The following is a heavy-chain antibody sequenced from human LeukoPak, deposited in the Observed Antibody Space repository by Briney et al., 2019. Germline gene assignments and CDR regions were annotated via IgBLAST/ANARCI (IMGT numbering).Heavy chain of an antibody. CDR3: ARGDSGYYLT. V-gene: IGHV4-39*07. Sequence: SETLSLTCTVSGDSISSYYWGWIRQPPGKGLEWIGSIYYSGSTYYNPSLKSRVTISVDTSKNQFSLKLSSVTAADTAVYYCARGDSGYYLTWGQGTLVTVSS. CDR2: IYYSGST. J-gene: IGHJ5*02. CDR1: GDSISSYY. D-gene: IGHD3-22*01.